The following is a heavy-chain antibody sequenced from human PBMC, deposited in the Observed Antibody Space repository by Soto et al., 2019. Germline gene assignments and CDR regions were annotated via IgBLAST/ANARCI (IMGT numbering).Heavy chain of an antibody. CDR1: GFSTSTYC. Sequence: PGGSLTRSCEASGFSTSTYCMHWVRQAPGEGLQWVAVIWYDGTNTYYADSVKGRFTISRDNSKYTLYLEMNNLRAEDTAVYYCARVEAPLIHSDHYYYGLDVWGQGTTVPVS. V-gene: IGHV3-33*01. J-gene: IGHJ6*02. CDR3: ARVEAPLIHSDHYYYGLDV. D-gene: IGHD5-18*01. CDR2: IWYDGTNT.